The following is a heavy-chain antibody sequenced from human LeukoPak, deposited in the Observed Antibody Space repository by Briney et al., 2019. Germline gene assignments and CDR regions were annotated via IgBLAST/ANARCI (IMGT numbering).Heavy chain of an antibody. Sequence: GGSLRLSCSASGFTFSSYAMHWVRQAPGKGLEYVSAISSNGGSTYYADSVKGRFTISRDNSKNTLYLQMSSLRAEDTAEYYCVRSAATSYDAFDIWGQGTMVTVSS. V-gene: IGHV3-64D*06. CDR3: VRSAATSYDAFDI. CDR1: GFTFSSYA. J-gene: IGHJ3*02. D-gene: IGHD6-25*01. CDR2: ISSNGGST.